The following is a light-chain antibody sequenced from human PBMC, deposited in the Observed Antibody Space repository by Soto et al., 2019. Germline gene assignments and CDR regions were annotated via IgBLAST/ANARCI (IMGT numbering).Light chain of an antibody. J-gene: IGKJ1*01. Sequence: DIQMTQSPSTLSASVGDRVTITCRASQSISSWLAWYQQKPGKAPKLLIYKASSLESGDPSRFSGSGSGTEFTLTIISLQPDDFANYYCQKYKSYSWTFGQETKVEIK. CDR3: QKYKSYSWT. V-gene: IGKV1-5*03. CDR2: KAS. CDR1: QSISSW.